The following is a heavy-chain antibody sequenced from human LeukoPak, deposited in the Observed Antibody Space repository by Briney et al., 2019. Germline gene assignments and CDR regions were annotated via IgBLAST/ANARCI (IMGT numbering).Heavy chain of an antibody. CDR2: ISGSGGST. CDR1: GGSISSSSYY. J-gene: IGHJ6*02. Sequence: PSETLSLTCTVSGGSISSSSYYWGWIRQPPGKGLEWVSAISGSGGSTYYADSVKGRFTISRDNSKNTLYLQMNSLRAEDTAVYYCAKDGLPPGTTGTTWYTRPYGMDVWGQGTTVTVSS. CDR3: AKDGLPPGTTGTTWYTRPYGMDV. D-gene: IGHD1-1*01. V-gene: IGHV3-23*01.